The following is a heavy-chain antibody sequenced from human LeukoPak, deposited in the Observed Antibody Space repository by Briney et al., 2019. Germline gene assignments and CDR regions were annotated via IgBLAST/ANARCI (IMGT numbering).Heavy chain of an antibody. CDR3: ASLKNYYDSSGYLVTDAFDI. CDR1: GYTFTIYG. V-gene: IGHV1-18*01. CDR2: ISAYNGNT. J-gene: IGHJ3*02. D-gene: IGHD3-22*01. Sequence: ASVKVSCKAFGYTFTIYGISWVRQAPGQGLEWMGWISAYNGNTDYAQKLQGRVTMTTDTSTSTTYMELRSLRSDDTAVYYCASLKNYYDSSGYLVTDAFDIWGQGTMVTVSS.